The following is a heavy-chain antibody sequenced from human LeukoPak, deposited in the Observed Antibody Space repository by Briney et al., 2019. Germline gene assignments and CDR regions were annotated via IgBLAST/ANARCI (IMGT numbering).Heavy chain of an antibody. CDR1: GGSISSSNW. Sequence: PSETLSLTCAVSGGSISSSNWWSWVRQPPGKGLEWIGEIYHSGSTNYNPSLKSRVTISLDESKNQFYLKLNSVTAADTAVYYCARAPKYYFDSSASWYFDIWGLGTLVAVSS. J-gene: IGHJ2*01. CDR3: ARAPKYYFDSSASWYFDI. D-gene: IGHD3-22*01. V-gene: IGHV4-4*02. CDR2: IYHSGST.